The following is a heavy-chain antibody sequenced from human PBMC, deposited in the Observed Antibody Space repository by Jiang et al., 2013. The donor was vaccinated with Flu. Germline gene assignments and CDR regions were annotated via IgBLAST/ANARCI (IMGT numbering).Heavy chain of an antibody. CDR3: ARDLRGWIGLEYYYYGMDV. CDR1: GYTFTTHA. CDR2: INGGNGNT. J-gene: IGHJ6*02. D-gene: IGHD3-10*01. Sequence: KVSCKTSGYTFTTHALHWVRQAPGQRLEWMGWINGGNGNTKYSQKFQGRVTITRDTTANTAYMELSSLTSEDTAVFYCARDLRGWIGLEYYYYGMDVWGQGTTVTVSS. V-gene: IGHV1-3*01.